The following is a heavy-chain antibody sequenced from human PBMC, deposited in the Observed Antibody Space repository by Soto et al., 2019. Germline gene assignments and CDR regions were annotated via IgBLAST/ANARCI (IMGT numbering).Heavy chain of an antibody. CDR3: ARRGSGTYSLDY. V-gene: IGHV3-33*01. Sequence: QVPLVESGGGVVQPGRSLRLSCAASGFTFSTYGMHWVRQAPGKGLEWVTIIWSDGSNKYYADSVKGRFIISRDNSENTLYLQMNSLRVEDTAVYYCARRGSGTYSLDYWGQGTLVTVSS. D-gene: IGHD3-10*01. CDR1: GFTFSTYG. J-gene: IGHJ4*02. CDR2: IWSDGSNK.